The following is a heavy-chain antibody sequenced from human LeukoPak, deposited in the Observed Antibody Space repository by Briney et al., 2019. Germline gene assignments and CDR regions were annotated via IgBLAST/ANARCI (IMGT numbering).Heavy chain of an antibody. Sequence: SETLSLTCTVSGGSISSSSYYWGWIRQPPGKGLEWIGSIYYSGSTYYNPSLKSRVTISVDTSKDQFSLKLSSVTAADTAVYYCARDGIPLQLEYYFDYWGQGTLVTVSS. D-gene: IGHD6-13*01. J-gene: IGHJ4*02. CDR3: ARDGIPLQLEYYFDY. V-gene: IGHV4-39*07. CDR1: GGSISSSSYY. CDR2: IYYSGST.